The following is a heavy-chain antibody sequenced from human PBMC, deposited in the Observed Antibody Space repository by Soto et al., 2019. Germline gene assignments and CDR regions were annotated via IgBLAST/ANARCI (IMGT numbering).Heavy chain of an antibody. J-gene: IGHJ3*02. Sequence: EVQLVESGGGLVQPGRSLRLSCAASGFTFDDYAMHWVRQAPGKGLEWVSGISWNSGSIGYADSVKGRFTISRDNAKNSLYLQMNSLRAEDTALYCCAKDYYDSSGYYYNDAFDIWGQGTMVTVSS. V-gene: IGHV3-9*01. CDR2: ISWNSGSI. CDR3: AKDYYDSSGYYYNDAFDI. CDR1: GFTFDDYA. D-gene: IGHD3-22*01.